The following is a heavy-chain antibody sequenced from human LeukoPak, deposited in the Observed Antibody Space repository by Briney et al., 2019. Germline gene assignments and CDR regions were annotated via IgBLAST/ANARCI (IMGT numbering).Heavy chain of an antibody. CDR3: ARLGFVVPAVIFDY. V-gene: IGHV3-53*01. J-gene: IGHJ4*02. Sequence: GVSLRLSCAASGFTVSSNYMSWVRQAPGKGLEWVSVIYIGGSTYYADSVKGRFTISRDISKNTLYLQMNSLRAEDTAMYYCARLGFVVPAVIFDYWGQGTLVTVSS. CDR2: IYIGGST. D-gene: IGHD2-2*02. CDR1: GFTVSSNY.